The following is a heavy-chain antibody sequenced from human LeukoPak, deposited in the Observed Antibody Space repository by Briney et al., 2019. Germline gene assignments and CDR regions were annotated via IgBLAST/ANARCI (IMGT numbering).Heavy chain of an antibody. CDR3: ARAPHLTIFGVVNFDY. V-gene: IGHV4-39*07. J-gene: IGHJ4*02. CDR1: GGSISSSSYY. D-gene: IGHD3-3*01. CDR2: IYYSGNT. Sequence: SETLSLTCTVSGGSISSSSYYWGWIRQPPGKGLEWIGTIYYSGNTYYNPSLKSRVTILVDTSKNQFSLKLSSLTTADTAVYYCARAPHLTIFGVVNFDYWGQGTLVTVSS.